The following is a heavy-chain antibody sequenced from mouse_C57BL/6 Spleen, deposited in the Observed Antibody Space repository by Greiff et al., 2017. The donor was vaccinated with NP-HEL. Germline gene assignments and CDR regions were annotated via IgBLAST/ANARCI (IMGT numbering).Heavy chain of an antibody. Sequence: VQLQQSGAELAKPGASVKLSCKASGYTFTSYWMHWVKQRPGQGLEWIGYINPSSGDTKYNPKFKDKATLTADKSSSTAYMRLSSLTYEDSAVYYSASWDYDDAMDYWGQGTSVTVSS. CDR3: ASWDYDDAMDY. J-gene: IGHJ4*01. CDR1: GYTFTSYW. V-gene: IGHV1-7*01. D-gene: IGHD2-4*01. CDR2: INPSSGDT.